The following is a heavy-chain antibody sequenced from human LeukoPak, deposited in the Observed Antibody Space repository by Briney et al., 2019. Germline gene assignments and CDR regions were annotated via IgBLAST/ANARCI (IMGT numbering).Heavy chain of an antibody. Sequence: PSETLSLTCTVSGGSISSYYWSWIRQPPGKGLEWIGYIYYSGSTNYNPSLKSRVTMSVDTSKNQFSLKLSSVTAADTAVYYCAREHTAAAGDNWFDPWGQGTLVTVSS. CDR2: IYYSGST. J-gene: IGHJ5*02. CDR3: AREHTAAAGDNWFDP. D-gene: IGHD6-13*01. CDR1: GGSISSYY. V-gene: IGHV4-59*01.